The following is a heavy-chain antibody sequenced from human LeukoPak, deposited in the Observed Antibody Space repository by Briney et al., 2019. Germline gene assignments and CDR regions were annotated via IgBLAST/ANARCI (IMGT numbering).Heavy chain of an antibody. D-gene: IGHD5-12*01. CDR1: GGSFSGYY. V-gene: IGHV4-34*01. CDR3: AKSPNIVATSGFDS. Sequence: TSETLSLTCAVYGGSFSGYYWSWIRQPPGKGLEWIGEINHSGSTNYNPSLKSRVTISVDTSKNQLSLKLSSVTAADTAVYYCAKSPNIVATSGFDSWGQGTLVTVSS. CDR2: INHSGST. J-gene: IGHJ4*02.